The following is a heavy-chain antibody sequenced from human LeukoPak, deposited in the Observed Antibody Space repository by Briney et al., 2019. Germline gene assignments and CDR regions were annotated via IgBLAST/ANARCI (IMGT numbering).Heavy chain of an antibody. V-gene: IGHV3-66*02. J-gene: IGHJ4*02. CDR3: ARGTPVVTLDY. Sequence: GGSLRLSCAASGFTVSSNYMSWVRQAPGKGLEWVSVIYSGGSTYYADSVKGRFTISRDNSKNTLYLQMNSLRAEDTAVYYCARGTPVVTLDYWGQGILVTVSS. CDR1: GFTVSSNY. D-gene: IGHD4-23*01. CDR2: IYSGGST.